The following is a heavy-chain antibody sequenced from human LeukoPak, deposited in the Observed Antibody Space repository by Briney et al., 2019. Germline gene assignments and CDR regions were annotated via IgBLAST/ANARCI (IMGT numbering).Heavy chain of an antibody. J-gene: IGHJ5*02. CDR1: GFTFSSYS. Sequence: GGSLRLSCAASGFTFSSYSMNWVRQAPGKGLEWVSYISSSSSTIYYADSVKGRFTISRDNAKNSLYLQMNSLRAEDTAVYYCARDLSKPGYSSSWYGPRGWFDPWGQGTLVTVSS. CDR3: ARDLSKPGYSSSWYGPRGWFDP. D-gene: IGHD6-13*01. CDR2: ISSSSSTI. V-gene: IGHV3-48*01.